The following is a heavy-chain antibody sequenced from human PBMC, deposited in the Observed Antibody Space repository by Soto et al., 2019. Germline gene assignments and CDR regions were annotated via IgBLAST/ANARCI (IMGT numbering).Heavy chain of an antibody. CDR1: GYSFTSYW. V-gene: IGHV5-51*01. CDR3: ARHPAVYSYGRTAGFDY. CDR2: IYPGDSDT. D-gene: IGHD5-18*01. J-gene: IGHJ4*02. Sequence: GESLKISCKGSGYSFTSYWIGWVRQMPGKGLEWMGIIYPGDSDTRYSPSFQGQVTISADKSISTAYLQWSSLKASDTAMYYCARHPAVYSYGRTAGFDYWGQGTLVTISS.